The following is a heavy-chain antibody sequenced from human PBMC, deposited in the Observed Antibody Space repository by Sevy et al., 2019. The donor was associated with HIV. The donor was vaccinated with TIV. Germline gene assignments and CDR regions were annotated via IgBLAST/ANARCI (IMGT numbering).Heavy chain of an antibody. CDR3: ATGDTAMITDLHY. V-gene: IGHV3-23*01. J-gene: IGHJ4*02. Sequence: GGSLRLSCGASGFSFSNNAMNWVRQAPGKGPEWVSGIDSGGLTYYADSVKGRFTISRDNSMEMLFLQMNSLRPDDTAVYYCATGDTAMITDLHYWGQGTLVTVSS. CDR1: GFSFSNNA. D-gene: IGHD5-18*01. CDR2: IDSGGLT.